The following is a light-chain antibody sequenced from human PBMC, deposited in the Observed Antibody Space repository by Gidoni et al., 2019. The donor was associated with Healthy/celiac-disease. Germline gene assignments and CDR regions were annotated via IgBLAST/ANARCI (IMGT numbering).Light chain of an antibody. V-gene: IGLV3-1*01. Sequence: SYELTQPPSVSVSPGQTASIPCPGDKLGDKYACWYPQKPGQSPVLVIYQDSKRPSGIPERFSGSNSGNTATLTISGTQAMDEADYYCQAWDSSTPVVFGGGTKLTVL. CDR1: KLGDKY. CDR3: QAWDSSTPVV. J-gene: IGLJ2*01. CDR2: QDS.